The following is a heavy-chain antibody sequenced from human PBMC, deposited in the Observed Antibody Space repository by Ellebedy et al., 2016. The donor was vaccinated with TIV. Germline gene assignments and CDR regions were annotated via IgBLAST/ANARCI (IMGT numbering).Heavy chain of an antibody. D-gene: IGHD6-19*01. CDR1: GDSTTRDY. CDR2: ISYRGGT. CDR3: ARGAGWYAY. J-gene: IGHJ4*02. V-gene: IGHV4-59*01. Sequence: MPSETLSLTCTVSGDSTTRDYWSRLRQPPGKGLEWIGFISYRGGTRFHPSLKSRITMSLDTSKTQFSLNLNSMTTSDTALYYCARGAGWYAYWGQGILVSVSS.